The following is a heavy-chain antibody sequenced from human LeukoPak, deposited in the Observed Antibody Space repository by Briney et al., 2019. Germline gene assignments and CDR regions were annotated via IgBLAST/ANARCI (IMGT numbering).Heavy chain of an antibody. J-gene: IGHJ4*02. Sequence: ASVKVSCKASGYTFTGYYMHWVRQAPGQGLEWMGWINPNSGGTNYAQKFQGRVTMTRDTSISTAYMELSRLRSDDTAVYYCARSYTAMVTPDYWGQGTLVTVSS. CDR3: ARSYTAMVTPDY. V-gene: IGHV1-2*02. D-gene: IGHD5-18*01. CDR2: INPNSGGT. CDR1: GYTFTGYY.